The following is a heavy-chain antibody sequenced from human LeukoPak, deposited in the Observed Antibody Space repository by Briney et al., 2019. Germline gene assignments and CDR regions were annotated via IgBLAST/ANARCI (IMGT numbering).Heavy chain of an antibody. V-gene: IGHV3-74*01. Sequence: GGALRLSCRTSGFAFSKYWMHWVRHAPGGGLQWVSRINSDGDSANHADSVRGRFTMSRDNAKNVLYLQMYRLRADDRAVYYCARVVDPDDFWGAYSFDSRGQGTLVTVSS. D-gene: IGHD3-3*01. J-gene: IGHJ4*02. CDR3: ARVVDPDDFWGAYSFDS. CDR2: INSDGDSA. CDR1: GFAFSKYW.